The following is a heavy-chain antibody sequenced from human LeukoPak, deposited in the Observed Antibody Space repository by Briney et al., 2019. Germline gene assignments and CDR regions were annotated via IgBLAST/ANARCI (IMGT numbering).Heavy chain of an antibody. CDR3: ARAYSFSGIAAAGTYDY. D-gene: IGHD6-13*01. CDR1: GGTFSSYA. V-gene: IGHV1-69*04. CDR2: IIPILGIA. J-gene: IGHJ4*02. Sequence: SVKVSCKASGGTFSSYAISWVRQAPGQGLEWMGRIIPILGIANYAQKFQGRVTITADKSTSTAYMELSSLRSEDTAVYYCARAYSFSGIAAAGTYDYWGQGTLVTVSS.